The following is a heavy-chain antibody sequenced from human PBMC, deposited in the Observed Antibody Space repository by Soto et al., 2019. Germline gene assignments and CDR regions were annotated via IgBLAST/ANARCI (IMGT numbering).Heavy chain of an antibody. J-gene: IGHJ6*02. CDR2: ISAYNGNT. CDR1: GYTFTSYG. D-gene: IGHD3-3*01. Sequence: VKVSCKASGYTFTSYGISWVRQAPGQGLEWMGWISAYNGNTNYAQKLQGRVTMTTDTSTSTAYMELRSLRSDDTAVYYCARTGGGITIFGVVINSPSYYYYGMDVWGQGTTVTVSS. V-gene: IGHV1-18*04. CDR3: ARTGGGITIFGVVINSPSYYYYGMDV.